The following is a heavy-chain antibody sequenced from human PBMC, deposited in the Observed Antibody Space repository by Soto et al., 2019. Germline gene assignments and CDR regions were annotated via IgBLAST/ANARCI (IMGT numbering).Heavy chain of an antibody. CDR2: ISAHNGNT. Sequence: QVHLVQSGAEVKKHGASVKVSCKGSGYAFTTYGITWVRQAPGQGLEWMGWISAHNGNTNYAQKLEGIVTVTRDTLTSTASMALRSLRSGETVVYYGARGRYGDYWGQGALVSGSS. CDR3: ARGRYGDY. J-gene: IGHJ4*02. D-gene: IGHD1-1*01. V-gene: IGHV1-18*01. CDR1: GYAFTTYG.